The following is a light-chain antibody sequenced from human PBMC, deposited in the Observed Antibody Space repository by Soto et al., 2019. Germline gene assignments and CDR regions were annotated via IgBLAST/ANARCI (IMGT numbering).Light chain of an antibody. J-gene: IGKJ5*01. CDR2: AAS. CDR1: QSLTSH. Sequence: DIQLTQSPSSLSASAGDRVTITCRASQSLTSHLTWYQQKPGEAPKLLIYAASSLQSGVPSRFSGSGSGTDFTLTISNLQPEDFAFYYCQQSYSSPPITFGQGTRLDIK. CDR3: QQSYSSPPIT. V-gene: IGKV1-39*01.